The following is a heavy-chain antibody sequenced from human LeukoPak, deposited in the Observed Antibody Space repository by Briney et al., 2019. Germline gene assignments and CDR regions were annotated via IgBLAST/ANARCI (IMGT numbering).Heavy chain of an antibody. CDR2: INPNSGGT. J-gene: IGHJ5*02. Sequence: GASVKVSCKASGYTFTNYAMNWVRQAPGQGLEWMGWINPNSGGTNYAQKFQGRVTMTRDTSISTAYMELSRLRSDDTAVYYCARAIRIAAAGSGGRNWFDPWGQGTLVTVSS. CDR1: GYTFTNYA. V-gene: IGHV1-2*02. D-gene: IGHD6-13*01. CDR3: ARAIRIAAAGSGGRNWFDP.